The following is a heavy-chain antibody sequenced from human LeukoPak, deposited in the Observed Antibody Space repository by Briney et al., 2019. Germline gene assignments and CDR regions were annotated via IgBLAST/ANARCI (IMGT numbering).Heavy chain of an antibody. J-gene: IGHJ4*02. CDR3: ARDRAWYYGSGVDY. CDR1: GYTFTSYG. CDR2: ISAYNGNT. V-gene: IGHV1-18*04. Sequence: ASVTVSCKASGYTFTSYGISWVRQPPGQGLEGMGWISAYNGNTNYPQKLQGRVTMTTDTSTSTAYMELRSLRSDDTAVYYCARDRAWYYGSGVDYWGQGTLVTVSS. D-gene: IGHD3-10*01.